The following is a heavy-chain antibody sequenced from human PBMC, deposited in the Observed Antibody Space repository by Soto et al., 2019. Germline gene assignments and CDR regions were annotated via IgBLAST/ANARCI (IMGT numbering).Heavy chain of an antibody. D-gene: IGHD6-13*01. J-gene: IGHJ4*02. CDR3: AHRIERRDGYDFDY. V-gene: IGHV2-5*02. CDR2: IYWDGDE. Sequence: QITLKESGPTLVKPTQTLTLTCTFSGFSLSTSGECVGWIRQPPGKALEWLSHIYWDGDERYSPSLKSRITITKDTAKNQVVLRMTDSDPVDTATYYFAHRIERRDGYDFDYWGQGTLVTVSS. CDR1: GFSLSTSGEC.